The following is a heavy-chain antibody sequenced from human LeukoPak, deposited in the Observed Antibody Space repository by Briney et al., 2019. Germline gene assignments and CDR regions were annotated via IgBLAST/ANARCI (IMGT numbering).Heavy chain of an antibody. J-gene: IGHJ6*03. Sequence: SDTLSLTCTVSGWSISNYYWSWMRQPAGKGLEWIGRMYTSGTTNYNPPLMSRVTMSVDTTKNHFALKLDSVTAADTAVYYCARDVRRSSSSANSYYYYMDFWGKGTTVTVSS. V-gene: IGHV4-4*07. D-gene: IGHD6-6*01. CDR3: ARDVRRSSSSANSYYYYMDF. CDR2: MYTSGTT. CDR1: GWSISNYY.